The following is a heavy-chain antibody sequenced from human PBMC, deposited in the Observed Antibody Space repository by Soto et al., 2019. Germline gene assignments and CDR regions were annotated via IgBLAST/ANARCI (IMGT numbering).Heavy chain of an antibody. CDR3: ARHGVVVGAQYYYHGMDV. V-gene: IGHV3-48*02. CDR1: GFTFSRYS. J-gene: IGHJ6*02. CDR2: ISSSSSTI. Sequence: EVQLVESGGGLVQPGGSLRLSCAASGFTFSRYSMNWVRQAPGKGLEWVSYISSSSSTIYYADSVEGRFTISRDNAKNSLYLQMNSLIDEDTAVYYCARHGVVVGAQYYYHGMDVWGQGTTVTVSS. D-gene: IGHD2-15*01.